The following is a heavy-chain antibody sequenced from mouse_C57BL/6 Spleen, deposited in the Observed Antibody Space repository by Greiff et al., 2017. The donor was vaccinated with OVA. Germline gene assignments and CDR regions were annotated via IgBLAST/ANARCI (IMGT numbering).Heavy chain of an antibody. D-gene: IGHD2-3*01. Sequence: EVKLVESGGGLVKPGGSLKLSCAASGFTFSSYTMSWVRQTPEKRLEWVATISGGGGNTYYPDSVKGRFTISRDNAKNTLYLQMSSLRSEDTALYYCARSGAYDGYYLYFDYWGQGTTLTVSS. CDR3: ARSGAYDGYYLYFDY. CDR1: GFTFSSYT. J-gene: IGHJ2*01. V-gene: IGHV5-9*01. CDR2: ISGGGGNT.